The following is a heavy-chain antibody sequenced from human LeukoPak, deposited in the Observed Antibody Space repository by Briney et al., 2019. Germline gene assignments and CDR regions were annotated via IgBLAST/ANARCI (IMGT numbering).Heavy chain of an antibody. D-gene: IGHD2-2*01. J-gene: IGHJ4*01. CDR1: GFTFSTYA. Sequence: PGGSLRLSCAASGFTFSTYAVNWVRQAPGKGLEWVSTFTGGGSGTYYADAVKGRFTISRDNSKNTLYLEMYSLRADDTAVYYCTKTTDSGCPTCYGYFDHWGHGTLVTVSS. CDR2: FTGGGSGT. V-gene: IGHV3-23*01. CDR3: TKTTDSGCPTCYGYFDH.